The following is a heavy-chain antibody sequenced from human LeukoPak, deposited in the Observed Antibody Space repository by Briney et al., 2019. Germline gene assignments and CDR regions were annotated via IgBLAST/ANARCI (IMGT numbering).Heavy chain of an antibody. CDR3: AKEVGPDLGA. CDR1: GFNFRSYA. V-gene: IGHV3-33*06. D-gene: IGHD1-26*01. CDR2: IWYDGSKT. J-gene: IGHJ4*02. Sequence: GTSLRLSCGGSGFNFRSYAIHWVRQPPGKGLEWVAVIWYDGSKTYYAESVKGRFTISRDNSNNMAYLQMSSLRVEDTAVYFCAKEVGPDLGAWGQGTLVTVSS.